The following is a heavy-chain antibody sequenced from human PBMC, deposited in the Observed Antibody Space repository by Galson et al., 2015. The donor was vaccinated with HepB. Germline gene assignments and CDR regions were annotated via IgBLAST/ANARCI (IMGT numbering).Heavy chain of an antibody. Sequence: SVKVSCKAPRYTFTRYNMHWVRQAPGQGLEWMGVINPTGYSTTYARKFQGRVTMTSDTSTSTVYMELSSLRSEDTAVYYGARPSVYYDSSGYMSDAFDIWGQGTMVTVSS. D-gene: IGHD3-22*01. CDR1: RYTFTRYN. V-gene: IGHV1-46*01. J-gene: IGHJ3*02. CDR3: ARPSVYYDSSGYMSDAFDI. CDR2: INPTGYST.